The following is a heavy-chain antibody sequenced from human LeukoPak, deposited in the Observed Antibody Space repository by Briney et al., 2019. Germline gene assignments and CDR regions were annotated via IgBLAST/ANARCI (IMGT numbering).Heavy chain of an antibody. CDR3: ARVSNSAATSPLYFDY. CDR1: GGTFSSYA. CDR2: IIPIFGTA. J-gene: IGHJ4*02. D-gene: IGHD2-15*01. Sequence: ASVKVSCKASGGTFSSYAISWARQAPGQGLEWMGGIIPIFGTANYAQKFQGRVTITTDESTSTAYMELSSLRSEDTAVYYCARVSNSAATSPLYFDYWGQGTLVTVSS. V-gene: IGHV1-69*05.